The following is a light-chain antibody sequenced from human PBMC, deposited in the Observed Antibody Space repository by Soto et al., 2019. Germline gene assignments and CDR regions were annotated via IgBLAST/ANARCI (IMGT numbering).Light chain of an antibody. J-gene: IGKJ5*01. V-gene: IGKV1-39*01. CDR1: QGIKND. Sequence: IQMTQSPSSLSGSVRDRVTITFRASQGIKNDVAWYQQKPGKAPKLLIYAASSLQSGVPPRFSGSGSGTDFTLTISSLQPEDFATYYCQQSYSTPITFGQGTRLEIK. CDR3: QQSYSTPIT. CDR2: AAS.